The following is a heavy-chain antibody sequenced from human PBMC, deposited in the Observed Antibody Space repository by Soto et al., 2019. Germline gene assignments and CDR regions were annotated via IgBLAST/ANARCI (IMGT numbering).Heavy chain of an antibody. V-gene: IGHV3-15*01. D-gene: IGHD3-16*01. CDR3: TTISFY. CDR1: GFTVSSHY. CDR2: IQSKTDGGTS. Sequence: GSLRLSCAASGFTVSSHYMSWVRQAPGKGLEWVGRIQSKTDGGTSVSAAPVKGRFTISRDDSKNTLYLQMNSLKTEDTGVYYCTTISFYWGQGTLVTVSS. J-gene: IGHJ4*02.